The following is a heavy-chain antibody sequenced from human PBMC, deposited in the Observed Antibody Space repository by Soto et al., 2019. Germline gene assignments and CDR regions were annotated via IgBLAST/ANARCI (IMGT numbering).Heavy chain of an antibody. CDR2: ISAHNGNT. J-gene: IGHJ4*02. V-gene: IGHV1-18*01. CDR3: ARGRYGDY. D-gene: IGHD1-1*01. CDR1: GYTFTSYG. Sequence: QVHLVQSGAEVKKPGASVKVSCKASGYTFTSYGITWVRQAPGQGLEWMGWISAHNGNTDYAQKLQGRVIVTRDTSTSTAYMELRSLRSDDTVVYYCARGRYGDYWGKGALVTVSS.